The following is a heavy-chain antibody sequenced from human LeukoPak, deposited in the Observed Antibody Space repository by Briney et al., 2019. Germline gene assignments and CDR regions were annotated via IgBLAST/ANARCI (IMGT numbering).Heavy chain of an antibody. Sequence: GGSLRLSCAASGFTFSSFGMSWVRQAPGKGLEWVSIISTSDNTTHYADSVRGRFTISRDNSKSMLYLHMNSLRAEDTARYYCAKGSGGSGTYVPFDMWGQGTMVTVSS. CDR3: AKGSGGSGTYVPFDM. V-gene: IGHV3-23*05. CDR1: GFTFSSFG. CDR2: ISTSDNTT. J-gene: IGHJ3*02. D-gene: IGHD2-15*01.